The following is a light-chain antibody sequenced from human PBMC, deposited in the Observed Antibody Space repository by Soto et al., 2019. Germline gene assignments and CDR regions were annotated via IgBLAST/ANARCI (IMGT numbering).Light chain of an antibody. CDR2: GAS. CDR3: QQYNNWPLT. V-gene: IGKV3-15*01. CDR1: QSVSSY. J-gene: IGKJ4*01. Sequence: EIVMTQSPATLSWSPGERATLSFMASQSVSSYLAWYQQKPGQAPRLLIYGASTRATGIPARFSGSGSGTEFTLTISSLQSEDFAVYYCQQYNNWPLTFGGGTKVDIK.